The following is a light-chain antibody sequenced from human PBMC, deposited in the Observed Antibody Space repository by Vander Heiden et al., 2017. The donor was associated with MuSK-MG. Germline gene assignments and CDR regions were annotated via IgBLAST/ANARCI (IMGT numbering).Light chain of an antibody. J-gene: IGLJ2*01. V-gene: IGLV1-40*01. CDR3: QSYDSSLSVV. CDR2: GNS. CDR1: SSNIGAGYD. Sequence: QSVLTQPPSVSGAPGQRVTISCTGCSSNIGAGYDVPWYQQRPGTAPKLLIYGNSKRPSGVPDRFSGSKAGTSASLAITGRQAEDEADYYCQSYDSSLSVVFGGGTKLTVL.